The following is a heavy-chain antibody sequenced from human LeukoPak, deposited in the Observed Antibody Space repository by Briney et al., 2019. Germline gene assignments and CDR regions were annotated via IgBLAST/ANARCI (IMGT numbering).Heavy chain of an antibody. J-gene: IGHJ6*02. D-gene: IGHD4-17*01. V-gene: IGHV3-23*01. CDR3: ARVRYGELDV. CDR2: MCGSGGST. CDR1: GITFSNFA. Sequence: GGSLRLSCAASGITFSNFAMSWVRQAPGKGLEWVSSMCGSGGSTYYADSVKGRFTISRDDSKNTLYLQMNSLRAEDTAVYYCARVRYGELDVWGQGTTVTVSS.